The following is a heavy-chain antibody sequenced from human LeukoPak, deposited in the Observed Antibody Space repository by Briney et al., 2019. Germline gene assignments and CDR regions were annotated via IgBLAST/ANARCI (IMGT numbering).Heavy chain of an antibody. CDR1: GGSISSGSYY. CDR3: ARSPTYYGSGSYFRTNPNFPEDALDY. CDR2: IYTSGST. D-gene: IGHD3-10*01. V-gene: IGHV4-61*02. Sequence: SETLSLTCTVSGGSISSGSYYWSWIRQPAGKGLEWIGRIYTSGSTNYNPSLKSRVTISVDTSKNQFSLKLSSVTAADTAVYYCARSPTYYGSGSYFRTNPNFPEDALDYWGQGTLVTVSS. J-gene: IGHJ4*02.